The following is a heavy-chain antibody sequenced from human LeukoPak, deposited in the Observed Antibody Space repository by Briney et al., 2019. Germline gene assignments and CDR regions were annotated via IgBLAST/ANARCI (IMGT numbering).Heavy chain of an antibody. J-gene: IGHJ4*02. V-gene: IGHV3-21*01. CDR1: GLIFSNHA. CDR3: STSRFCSSTSCLFPFDN. CDR2: ISSSSSYI. Sequence: GGSLRLSCAASGLIFSNHAMTWVRQAPGKGLEWVSSISSSSSYIYYADSLKGRFTISRDNAKNSLYLQINSLRAEDTAVYYCSTSRFCSSTSCLFPFDNWGQGTLVTVSS. D-gene: IGHD2-2*01.